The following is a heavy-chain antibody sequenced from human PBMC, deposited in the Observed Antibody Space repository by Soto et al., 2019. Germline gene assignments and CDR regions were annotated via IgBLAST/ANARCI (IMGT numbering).Heavy chain of an antibody. Sequence: PSETLSLTCTVSCGYISSYYWSWIRQPPGKGLEWIGYIYYSGSTNYNPSLKSRVTISVDTSKNQFSLKLSSVTAADTAVYYCASRSGDYVWWFDPWGQGTLVTVSS. CDR3: ASRSGDYVWWFDP. CDR2: IYYSGST. J-gene: IGHJ5*02. CDR1: CGYISSYY. V-gene: IGHV4-59*01. D-gene: IGHD3-16*01.